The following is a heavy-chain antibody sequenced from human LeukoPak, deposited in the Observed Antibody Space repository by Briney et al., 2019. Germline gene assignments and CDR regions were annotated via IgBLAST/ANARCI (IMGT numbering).Heavy chain of an antibody. CDR2: INTNTGNP. V-gene: IGHV7-4-1*02. J-gene: IGHJ6*02. CDR3: ASKTGYSSSLYYYYYGMDV. CDR1: GYTFTSYA. D-gene: IGHD6-13*01. Sequence: AASVKVSCKASGYTFTSYAMNWVRQAPGQGLEWMGWINTNTGNPTYAQGFTGRFVFSLDTSVSTAYLQISSLKAEDTAVYYCASKTGYSSSLYYYYYGMDVWGQGTTVTVSS.